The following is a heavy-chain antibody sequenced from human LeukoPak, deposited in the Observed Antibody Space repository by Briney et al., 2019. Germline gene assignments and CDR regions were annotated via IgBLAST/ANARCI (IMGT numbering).Heavy chain of an antibody. Sequence: SQTLSLTCTVSGGSINSGSYYWSWIRQPAGKGLEWIGRIYSGGTTKYNPSLNSRVNISANSSKNQFSLRLTSVTAADTAVYYCAGGEYSRSLGASDIWGQGTMVTVSS. V-gene: IGHV4-61*02. CDR3: AGGEYSRSLGASDI. CDR1: GGSINSGSYY. CDR2: IYSGGTT. D-gene: IGHD6-6*01. J-gene: IGHJ3*02.